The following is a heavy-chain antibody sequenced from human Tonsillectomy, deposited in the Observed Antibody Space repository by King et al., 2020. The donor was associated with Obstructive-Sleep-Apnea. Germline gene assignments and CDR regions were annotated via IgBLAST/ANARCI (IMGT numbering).Heavy chain of an antibody. J-gene: IGHJ4*02. Sequence: VQLVESGGGLVKPGGSLRLSCAASGFTFSDYYMTWIRQAPGKGLEWVSYISPSSSYTSYADSVKGRFTISRDNAKNSLYLQMSSLRADDTGVYYCARDGIAAAGTSPYWGQGTLVTVSS. V-gene: IGHV3-11*05. D-gene: IGHD6-13*01. CDR2: ISPSSSYT. CDR3: ARDGIAAAGTSPY. CDR1: GFTFSDYY.